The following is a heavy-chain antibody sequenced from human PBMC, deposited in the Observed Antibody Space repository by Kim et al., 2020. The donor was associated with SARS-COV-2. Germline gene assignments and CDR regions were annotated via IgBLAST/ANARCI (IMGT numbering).Heavy chain of an antibody. Sequence: GGSLRLSCAASGFTVSGSAMHWVRQASGKGLEWVGRITNKANGYATAYAASVKGRFTITREDTKNTAYLQMNSPKTEDTAVYYCTRVNPVAGAWYDASDTSGQGTPVTASP. CDR1: GFTVSGSA. J-gene: IGHJ3*02. V-gene: IGHV3-73*01. CDR3: TRVNPVAGAWYDASDT. CDR2: ITNKANGYAT. D-gene: IGHD6-19*01.